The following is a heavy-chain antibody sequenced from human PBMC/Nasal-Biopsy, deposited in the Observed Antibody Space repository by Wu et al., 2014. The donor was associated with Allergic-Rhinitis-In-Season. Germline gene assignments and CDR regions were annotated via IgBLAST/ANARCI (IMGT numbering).Heavy chain of an antibody. Sequence: LRLSCAASGFTFNSYAMSWVRQAPGKGLEWVAVISGSGDSTYYADSVKGRFTISRDNSKNTLYLQMNSLRVADTAIYFCAKDGIIRYSGSYYDHWGQGTWVTVSS. D-gene: IGHD1-26*01. J-gene: IGHJ5*02. CDR2: ISGSGDST. V-gene: IGHV3-23*01. CDR3: AKDGIIRYSGSYYDH. CDR1: GFTFNSYA.